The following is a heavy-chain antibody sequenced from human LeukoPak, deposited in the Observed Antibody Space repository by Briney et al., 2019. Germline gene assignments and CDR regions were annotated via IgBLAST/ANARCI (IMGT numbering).Heavy chain of an antibody. V-gene: IGHV1-8*01. CDR3: ARGLRRSGANGNYFDY. D-gene: IGHD2-15*01. CDR2: VNPNSGNT. Sequence: ASVKVSCKASGYTFTTYDISWVRQAPGQGLEWMGWVNPNSGNTGYEQKFQGRVTMTRDTSINTIYMELSSLRSEDTAVYYCARGLRRSGANGNYFDYWGQGTMVTVSS. J-gene: IGHJ4*02. CDR1: GYTFTTYD.